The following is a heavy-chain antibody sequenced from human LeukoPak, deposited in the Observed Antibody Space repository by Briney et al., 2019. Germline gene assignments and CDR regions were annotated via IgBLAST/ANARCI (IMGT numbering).Heavy chain of an antibody. J-gene: IGHJ3*02. V-gene: IGHV3-30*02. CDR1: GFIFSNYG. CDR3: AKARSGVSWAFDI. CDR2: MRCDGMNE. D-gene: IGHD3-10*01. Sequence: PGGSLRLSCAASGFIFSNYGMHWVRQAPGKGLEWVAFMRCDGMNEYYADAVKGRFTISRDNSKNTLYLQMNSLRPEDTAAYFCAKARSGVSWAFDIWGQGTMVTVS.